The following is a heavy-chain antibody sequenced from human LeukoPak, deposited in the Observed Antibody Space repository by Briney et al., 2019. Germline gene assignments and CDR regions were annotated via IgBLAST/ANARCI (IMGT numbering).Heavy chain of an antibody. CDR1: GFTFSSNG. Sequence: GRSLRLSCTASGFTFSSNGMHWVRQAPGKGLEWVAVISYDGSNKYYADSAKGRFTISRDNSKNTLYLQMNSLRTEDTAVYYCAKDPGDTVATPEGYFDYWGQGTLVTVSS. V-gene: IGHV3-30*18. CDR3: AKDPGDTVATPEGYFDY. J-gene: IGHJ4*02. D-gene: IGHD5-12*01. CDR2: ISYDGSNK.